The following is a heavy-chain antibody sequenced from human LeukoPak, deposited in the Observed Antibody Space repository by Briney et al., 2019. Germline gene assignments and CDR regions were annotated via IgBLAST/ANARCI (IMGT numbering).Heavy chain of an antibody. CDR2: IYHSGST. Sequence: PSETLSLTCAVSGGSISSGGYSWRWLRQPPGKGLEWVGYIYHSGSTYYNPSLKSRVAISVDTSKNQFSLKLSSVTAADTAVYYCAREIPYSSSWAPGRGMDVWGQGTTVTVSS. D-gene: IGHD6-13*01. CDR3: AREIPYSSSWAPGRGMDV. V-gene: IGHV4-30-2*01. J-gene: IGHJ6*02. CDR1: GGSISSGGYS.